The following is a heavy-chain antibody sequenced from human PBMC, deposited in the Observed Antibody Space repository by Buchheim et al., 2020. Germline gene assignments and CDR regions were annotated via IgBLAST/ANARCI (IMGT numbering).Heavy chain of an antibody. V-gene: IGHV4-34*01. CDR2: INHSGST. J-gene: IGHJ4*02. D-gene: IGHD3-3*01. Sequence: QVQLQQWGAGLLKPSETLSLTCAVYGGSFSGYYWSWIRQPPGKGLEWIGEINHSGSTNYNPSLKSRVTISVDTSKNQFSMKLSSVTAADTAVYYCARGTGGDFWSGYYGWGQGTL. CDR1: GGSFSGYY. CDR3: ARGTGGDFWSGYYG.